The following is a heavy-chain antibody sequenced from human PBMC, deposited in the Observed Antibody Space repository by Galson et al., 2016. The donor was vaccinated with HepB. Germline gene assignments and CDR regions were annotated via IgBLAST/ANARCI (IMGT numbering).Heavy chain of an antibody. CDR2: ISPYNGNT. J-gene: IGHJ6*02. V-gene: IGHV1-18*01. CDR1: GYTFTTYV. Sequence: SVKVSCKASGYTFTTYVITWVRQAPGQGLEWMGWISPYNGNTKYAQKFQGRVTMTTDTSTTTAYMERRSLRSEDTADYDCARKNGEAAQTPYYRYYGMDVWGRGTTVSVSS. CDR3: ARKNGEAAQTPYYRYYGMDV. D-gene: IGHD6-6*01.